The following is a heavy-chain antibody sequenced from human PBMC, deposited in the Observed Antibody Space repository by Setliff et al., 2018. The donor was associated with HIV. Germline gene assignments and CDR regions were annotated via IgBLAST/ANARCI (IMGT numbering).Heavy chain of an antibody. Sequence: SETLSLTCTVSGGSISSGSYYWSWIRQPAGKGLEWIGHIHTSGSSSYNPSLKSRVIISLDTSKNQISLKLNSVTAADTAVYYCARVVALTYYDYIWGSYQDDFEIWGQGTMVTVSS. CDR3: ARVVALTYYDYIWGSYQDDFEI. D-gene: IGHD3-16*02. V-gene: IGHV4-61*09. J-gene: IGHJ3*02. CDR1: GGSISSGSYY. CDR2: IHTSGSS.